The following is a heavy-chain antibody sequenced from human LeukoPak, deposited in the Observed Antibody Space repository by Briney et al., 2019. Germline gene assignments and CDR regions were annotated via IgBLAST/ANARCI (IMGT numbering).Heavy chain of an antibody. Sequence: GSLLLCCVASKFTISTAWMTWVRQAPGKGLEWVVNINQDGNDIHYVDSVKGRFTISRDNAKNSLYLQMNSVSGEDTAVYYFSRGPYSSFFGAFEIWGQRKMGTVSS. CDR2: INQDGNDI. V-gene: IGHV3-7*04. CDR3: SRGPYSSFFGAFEI. D-gene: IGHD6-6*01. CDR1: KFTISTAW. J-gene: IGHJ3*02.